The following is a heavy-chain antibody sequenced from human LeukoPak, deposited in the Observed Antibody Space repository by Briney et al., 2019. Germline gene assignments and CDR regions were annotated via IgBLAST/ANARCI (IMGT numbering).Heavy chain of an antibody. D-gene: IGHD2-15*01. Sequence: KTSETLSLTCTVPGGAISDYYWSWIRQPPGKGLEWIGYIYYSGSTNYNPSLKSRVAISVDTSKNQFSLKLSSVTAADTAVYYCARTQARLLLDYWGQGTLVTVSS. CDR2: IYYSGST. J-gene: IGHJ4*02. CDR3: ARTQARLLLDY. V-gene: IGHV4-59*01. CDR1: GGAISDYY.